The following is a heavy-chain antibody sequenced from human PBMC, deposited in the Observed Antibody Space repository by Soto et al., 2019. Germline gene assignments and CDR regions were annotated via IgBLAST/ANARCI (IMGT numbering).Heavy chain of an antibody. V-gene: IGHV3-48*03. D-gene: IGHD3-3*01. CDR3: ARDFTTYYDFWSGHHLTICGMDV. J-gene: IGHJ6*02. CDR1: GFSFRGFE. CDR2: ITASGTVT. Sequence: GSLRLSCAASGFSFRGFEMNWVRQAPGKGLEWLSYITASGTVTHYADSVKGRFAISRDNAKNSLYLQMNSLRAEDTAVYYCARDFTTYYDFWSGHHLTICGMDVWGQGTTVTVSS.